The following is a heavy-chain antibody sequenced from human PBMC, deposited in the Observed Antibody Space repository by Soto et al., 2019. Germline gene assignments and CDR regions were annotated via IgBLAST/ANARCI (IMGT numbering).Heavy chain of an antibody. J-gene: IGHJ5*02. V-gene: IGHV3-7*01. CDR3: AREIGYCSGGSCYSKWFDP. Sequence: GGSLRLSCAASGFTFSSYWISWVRQAPGKGLEWVANIKQDGSEKYYVDSVKGRFTISRDNAKNSLYLQMNSLRAEDTAVYYCAREIGYCSGGSCYSKWFDPWGQGTLVTVSS. CDR2: IKQDGSEK. CDR1: GFTFSSYW. D-gene: IGHD2-15*01.